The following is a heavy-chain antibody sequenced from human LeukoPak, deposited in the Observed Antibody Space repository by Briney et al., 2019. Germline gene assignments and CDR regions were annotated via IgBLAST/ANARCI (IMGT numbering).Heavy chain of an antibody. CDR3: ARDPGYDFWSGYYSVPFDY. J-gene: IGHJ4*02. Sequence: ASVKVSCKASGYTFTSYGISWVRQAPGQGLEWMGWISAYNGNTNYAQKLQGRVTMTTDTSTSTAYMELRSLRPDDTAVYYCARDPGYDFWSGYYSVPFDYWGQGTLVTVSS. CDR2: ISAYNGNT. V-gene: IGHV1-18*01. D-gene: IGHD3-3*01. CDR1: GYTFTSYG.